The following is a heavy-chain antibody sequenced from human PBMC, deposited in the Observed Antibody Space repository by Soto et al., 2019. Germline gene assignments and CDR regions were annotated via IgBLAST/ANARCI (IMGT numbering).Heavy chain of an antibody. J-gene: IGHJ4*02. D-gene: IGHD3-10*01. CDR1: GGSISSSSYY. CDR3: ARRHYGSGSYYY. Sequence: QLQLQESGPGLVKPSETLSLTCTVSGGSISSSSYYWGWIRQPPGKGLEWIGSIYYSGSTYYNPSLKSRVTISVDTSKNQFSLKLSSVTAADTAVYYCARRHYGSGSYYYWGQGTLVTVSS. V-gene: IGHV4-39*01. CDR2: IYYSGST.